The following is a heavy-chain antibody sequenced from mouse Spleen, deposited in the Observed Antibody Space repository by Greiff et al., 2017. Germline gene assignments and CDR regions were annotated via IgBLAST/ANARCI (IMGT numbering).Heavy chain of an antibody. V-gene: IGHV5-16*01. CDR2: INYDGSST. D-gene: IGHD2-2*01. Sequence: EVKLMESEGGLVQPGSSMKLSCTASGFTFSDYYMAWVRQVPEKGLEWVANINYDGSSTYYLDSLKSRFIISRDNAKNILYLQMSSLKSEDTATYYCAREGLWLRRDYYAMDYWGQGTSVTVSS. CDR1: GFTFSDYY. CDR3: AREGLWLRRDYYAMDY. J-gene: IGHJ4*01.